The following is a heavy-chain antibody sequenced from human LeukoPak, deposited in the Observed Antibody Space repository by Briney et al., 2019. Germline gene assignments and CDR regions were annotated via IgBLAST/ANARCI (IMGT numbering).Heavy chain of an antibody. V-gene: IGHV1-2*02. D-gene: IGHD3-10*01. CDR3: ARGGRYASGNYRDDWFDP. CDR2: INPNSGGT. Sequence: ASVTVRCSAPGYTFTGYYIHWVRLAPGQGLEWMGWINPNSGGTNYAQKFQGRVTMTRDTSISTAYMELSRLRSDDTAVYYCARGGRYASGNYRDDWFDPWGQGTMVTVSS. J-gene: IGHJ5*01. CDR1: GYTFTGYY.